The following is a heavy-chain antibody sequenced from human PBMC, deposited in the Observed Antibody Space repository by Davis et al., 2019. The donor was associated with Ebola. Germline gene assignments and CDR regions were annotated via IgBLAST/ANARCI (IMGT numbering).Heavy chain of an antibody. CDR1: GFTFSSYA. V-gene: IGHV3-30*18. CDR3: AKDAATVVVLAAMDY. D-gene: IGHD2-15*01. Sequence: GESLKISCAASGFTFSSYAMSWVRQAPGKGLEWVAVISYDGSMKYYTDSVKGRFTISRDNSKNTLYLQMNSLRSEDTAVYYCAKDAATVVVLAAMDYWGQGTLVTVSS. J-gene: IGHJ4*02. CDR2: ISYDGSMK.